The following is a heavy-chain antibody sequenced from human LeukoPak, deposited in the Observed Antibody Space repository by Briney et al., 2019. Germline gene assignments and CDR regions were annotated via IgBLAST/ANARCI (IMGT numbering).Heavy chain of an antibody. D-gene: IGHD3-22*01. J-gene: IGHJ4*02. CDR2: INRDGGIT. Sequence: GGSLRLSCAASGFTFSNYWMLWVRQAPGKGLVWVSRINRDGGITTYADSVKGRFTISRDNAKNTLYLQMNSLRAEDTALCYCTRDPAIYYDSSGLSPYYFDYWGQGTLVTVSS. CDR3: TRDPAIYYDSSGLSPYYFDY. CDR1: GFTFSNYW. V-gene: IGHV3-74*01.